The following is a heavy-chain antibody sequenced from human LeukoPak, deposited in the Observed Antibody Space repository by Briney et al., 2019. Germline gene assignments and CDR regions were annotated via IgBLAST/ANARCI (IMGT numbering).Heavy chain of an antibody. CDR3: ARDKQHSYGRYFDH. Sequence: SETLSLTCTVSGGSISIYYWSWIRQPPGKGLEWIGYIYYSGSTNYNPSLKSRVTISVDTSKNQFSLKLSSVTAADTAVYFCARDKQHSYGRYFDHWGQGTLVTVSS. J-gene: IGHJ4*02. D-gene: IGHD5-18*01. CDR1: GGSISIYY. V-gene: IGHV4-59*12. CDR2: IYYSGST.